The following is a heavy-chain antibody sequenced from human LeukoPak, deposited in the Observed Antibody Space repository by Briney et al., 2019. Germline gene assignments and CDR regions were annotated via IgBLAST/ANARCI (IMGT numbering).Heavy chain of an antibody. CDR2: IYYWSKWSY. J-gene: IGHJ4*02. CDR3: ARGFLKTGFEY. Sequence: SQTLSLTCAISGDSVSSTSGAWNWIRQSPSGGLEWLGRIYYWSKWSYDYAVSLKSRITINPDTSKNQFSLQLNSVTPEDTAVYYCARGFLKTGFEYWGQGTLVTVSS. V-gene: IGHV6-1*01. D-gene: IGHD3-9*01. CDR1: GDSVSSTSGA.